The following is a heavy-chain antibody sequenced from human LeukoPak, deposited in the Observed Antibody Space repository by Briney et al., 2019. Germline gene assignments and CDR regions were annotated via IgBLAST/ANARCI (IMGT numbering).Heavy chain of an antibody. CDR3: ARDPGEIAITEFDY. J-gene: IGHJ4*02. CDR1: GYTFTNYG. V-gene: IGHV1-18*01. CDR2: ISGYNGYT. D-gene: IGHD2-21*01. Sequence: GASVNVSCKSSGYTFTNYGISWVRQAPGQGLEWMGWISGYNGYTYYAQKLQGRVTMTRNTSISTDYMDLSKMRSDDTAVYYCARDPGEIAITEFDYWGQGTMVTVSS.